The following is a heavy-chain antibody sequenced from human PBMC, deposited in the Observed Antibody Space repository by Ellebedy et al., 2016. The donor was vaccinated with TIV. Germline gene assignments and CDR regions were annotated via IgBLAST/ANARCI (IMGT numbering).Heavy chain of an antibody. CDR3: ARQTVATSVNDAFDI. J-gene: IGHJ3*02. D-gene: IGHD4-17*01. V-gene: IGHV3-7*01. CDR2: IKQDGSEK. Sequence: GESLKISCAAPGFPFSGYWMSLVRQAPGKGLEWVANIKQDGSEKYYVHSVKGRFTISRDNARNSLYLQMNSLRAEDTAVYYCARQTVATSVNDAFDIWGLGTVVTVAS. CDR1: GFPFSGYW.